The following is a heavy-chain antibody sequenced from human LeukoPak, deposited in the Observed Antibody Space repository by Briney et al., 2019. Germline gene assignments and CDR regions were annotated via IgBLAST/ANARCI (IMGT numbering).Heavy chain of an antibody. V-gene: IGHV3-66*01. Sequence: GGSLRLSCAASGFTVSSNYMSWVRQAPGKGLEWVSVIYGGGTTYYADSVKGRFTISRANSKNTLYLQMNSLRAEDTAVYYCARDAFDIWGQGTMVTVSS. CDR1: GFTVSSNY. CDR2: IYGGGTT. CDR3: ARDAFDI. J-gene: IGHJ3*02.